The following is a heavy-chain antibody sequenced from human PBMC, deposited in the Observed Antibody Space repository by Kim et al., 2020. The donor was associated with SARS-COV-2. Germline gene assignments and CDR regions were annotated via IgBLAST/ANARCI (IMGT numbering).Heavy chain of an antibody. Sequence: PSLKSRVTISVDTSKNQFSLKLSSVTAADTAVYYCARATPNGGSYSGIDYWGQGTLVTVSS. V-gene: IGHV4-34*01. D-gene: IGHD1-26*01. J-gene: IGHJ4*02. CDR3: ARATPNGGSYSGIDY.